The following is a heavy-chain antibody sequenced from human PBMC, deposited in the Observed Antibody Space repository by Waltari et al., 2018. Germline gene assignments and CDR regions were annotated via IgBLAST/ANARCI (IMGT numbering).Heavy chain of an antibody. CDR3: ANGRGGFQY. CDR2: IYYSGST. CDR1: GGSISSHY. Sequence: QVQLQESGPGLVKPSETLSLTCTVSGGSISSHYWSWIRQPPGKGLEWIGYIYYSGSTNYNPSLKSRVTISVDTSKNQFSLKLSSVTAADTAVYYCANGRGGFQYWGRGTLVTVSS. V-gene: IGHV4-59*11. D-gene: IGHD2-15*01. J-gene: IGHJ4*02.